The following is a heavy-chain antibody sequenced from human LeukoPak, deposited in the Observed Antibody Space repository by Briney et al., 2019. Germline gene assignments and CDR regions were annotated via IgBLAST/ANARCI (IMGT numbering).Heavy chain of an antibody. CDR2: VGRDGSEK. D-gene: IGHD1-26*01. CDR3: AKVGTWELQRVFEN. V-gene: IGHV3-7*01. Sequence: GGSPRLSSADSGFTPCDYWMTTVPEVPGQGGEWGANVGRDGSEKNYVGSVEGRFTISRDNATKSLDLKMNSLRVEDTALYYCAKVGTWELQRVFENWGQGTLVTVSS. J-gene: IGHJ4*02. CDR1: GFTPCDYW.